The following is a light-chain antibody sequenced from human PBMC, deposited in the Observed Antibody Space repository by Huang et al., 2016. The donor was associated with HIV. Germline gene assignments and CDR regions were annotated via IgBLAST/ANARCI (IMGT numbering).Light chain of an antibody. CDR3: QKYDSAPRT. CDR2: AVS. Sequence: DVQMTQSPSSLSASVGDRVTITCRASQDISNFLACYQQKPGGVPKLLIHAVSILQSGVPSRFSGSGSGTFFTLTISSLQPEDVALYFCQKYDSAPRTFGQGTKVEIK. CDR1: QDISNF. J-gene: IGKJ1*01. V-gene: IGKV1-27*01.